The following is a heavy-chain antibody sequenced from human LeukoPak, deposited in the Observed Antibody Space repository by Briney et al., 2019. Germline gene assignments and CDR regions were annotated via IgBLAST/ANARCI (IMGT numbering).Heavy chain of an antibody. V-gene: IGHV4-31*03. CDR2: IYYSGST. J-gene: IGHJ4*02. Sequence: SETLSLTCTVSGGSISSGGYYWSWIRQHPGKGLEWIGYIYYSGSTYYNPSLKSRVTISVDTSKNQFSLKLSSVTAADAAVYYCARGGALGGYELHYFDYWGQGTLVTVSS. CDR1: GGSISSGGYY. CDR3: ARGGALGGYELHYFDY. D-gene: IGHD5-12*01.